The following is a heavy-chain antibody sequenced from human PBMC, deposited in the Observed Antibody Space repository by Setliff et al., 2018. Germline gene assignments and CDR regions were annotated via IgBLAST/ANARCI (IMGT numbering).Heavy chain of an antibody. Sequence: PGGSLRLSCAASGFRFSDYDMHWVRQAPGKGLEWVASIRYDGSNKYYADSVKGRFTISRDNSKNTLYLQMNGLTAADTAMYYCAREPGNDGFWDFDSWGQGIVVTVSS. D-gene: IGHD3-10*01. J-gene: IGHJ4*02. CDR3: AREPGNDGFWDFDS. CDR1: GFRFSDYD. CDR2: IRYDGSNK. V-gene: IGHV3-30*02.